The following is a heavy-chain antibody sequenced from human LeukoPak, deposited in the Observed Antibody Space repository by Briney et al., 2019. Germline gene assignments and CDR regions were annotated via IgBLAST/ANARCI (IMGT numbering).Heavy chain of an antibody. CDR2: ICASGGTT. V-gene: IGHV3-23*01. CDR3: AKDRSGTNSDFDY. CDR1: GFSFSSYA. Sequence: PGGSLRLSCAASGFSFSSYAMTWVRQAPGKGLEWVSAICASGGTTYYVDSVKGRFTISRDNAKNTLYLQMNSLRAEDTAVYYCAKDRSGTNSDFDYWGQGTLVTVSS. J-gene: IGHJ4*02. D-gene: IGHD1-14*01.